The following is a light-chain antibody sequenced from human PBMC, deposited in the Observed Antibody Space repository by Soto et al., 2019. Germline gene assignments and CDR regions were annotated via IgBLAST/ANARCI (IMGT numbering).Light chain of an antibody. Sequence: DIQMTQSPSTLSASVGYRFTITCRASQIIISWLAWYQQKPGKAPKLLIYKASSLESGVPSRFSGSGSGTEFTLTISSLQAEDWAIYYCQQYHTSPFTFGGGTKVDIK. J-gene: IGKJ4*01. CDR3: QQYHTSPFT. CDR2: KAS. CDR1: QIIISW. V-gene: IGKV1-5*03.